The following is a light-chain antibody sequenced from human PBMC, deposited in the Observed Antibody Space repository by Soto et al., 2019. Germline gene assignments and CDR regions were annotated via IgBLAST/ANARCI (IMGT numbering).Light chain of an antibody. CDR1: QSVSSY. CDR2: ASS. Sequence: EIVLTQSPATLSLSPWERAALSCRASQSVSSYLAWYQQKPGQAPRLLIYASSNRATGIPDRFSGSASGTDFTLTINRLEPEDFAVYYCQQRSNWPPLTFGGGTKVDIK. J-gene: IGKJ4*01. CDR3: QQRSNWPPLT. V-gene: IGKV3-11*01.